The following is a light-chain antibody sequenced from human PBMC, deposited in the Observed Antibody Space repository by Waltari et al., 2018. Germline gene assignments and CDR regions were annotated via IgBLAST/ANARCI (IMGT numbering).Light chain of an antibody. CDR2: GSS. CDR1: LRLTKRY. Sequence: VLPQTPGTLSLSAAARATLSCRASLRLTKRYIAWYQEKPDQAPRLLIYGSSSWAAGIAGRFTGSGFGTDYAVTISRLEPEDGALVYCQRNESSVMYTFGQGTRVEI. J-gene: IGKJ2*01. V-gene: IGKV3-20*01. CDR3: QRNESSVMYT.